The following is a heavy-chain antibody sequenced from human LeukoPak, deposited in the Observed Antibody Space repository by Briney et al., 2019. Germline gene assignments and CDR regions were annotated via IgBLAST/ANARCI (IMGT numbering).Heavy chain of an antibody. V-gene: IGHV4-59*01. CDR3: AREGNSSSWYWWFDP. J-gene: IGHJ5*02. CDR1: GGSISSYY. CDR2: IYYSGST. D-gene: IGHD6-13*01. Sequence: PSETLSLTCTVSGGSISSYYWSWIRQPPGKGLEWIGYIYYSGSTNYNPSLKSRVTISVDTSKNQFSLKLSSVTAADTAVYYCAREGNSSSWYWWFDPWGQGTLVTVSS.